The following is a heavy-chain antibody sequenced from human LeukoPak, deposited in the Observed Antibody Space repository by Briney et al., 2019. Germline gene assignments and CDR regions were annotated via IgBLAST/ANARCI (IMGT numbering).Heavy chain of an antibody. J-gene: IGHJ1*01. Sequence: PSETLSLTCTVSGGSISSGDYYWSWIRQPPGKGLEWIGYIYYSGSTSYNPSLKSRVTISVDTSKNQFSLKLSSVTAADTAVYYCARDHYYDSSGYTFRHWGQGTPVTVSS. CDR1: GGSISSGDYY. CDR2: IYYSGST. D-gene: IGHD3-22*01. CDR3: ARDHYYDSSGYTFRH. V-gene: IGHV4-61*08.